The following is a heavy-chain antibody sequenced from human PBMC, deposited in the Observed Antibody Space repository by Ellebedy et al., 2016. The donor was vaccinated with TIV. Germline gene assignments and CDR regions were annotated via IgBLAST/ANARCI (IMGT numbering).Heavy chain of an antibody. D-gene: IGHD3-22*01. CDR2: IKQDGSEG. CDR3: ARGDYYDASGYYIDAFDI. CDR1: GFTFRTYW. V-gene: IGHV3-7*01. J-gene: IGHJ3*02. Sequence: PGGSLRLSCAASGFTFRTYWMSWVRQAPGKGLEWVANIKQDGSEGYYVDSVKGRFTISRDNAKNSLYLQMNSLRAEDTAVYYCARGDYYDASGYYIDAFDIWGQGTMVTVSS.